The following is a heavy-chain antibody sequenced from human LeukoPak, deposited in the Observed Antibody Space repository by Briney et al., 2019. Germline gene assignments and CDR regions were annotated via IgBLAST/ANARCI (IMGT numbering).Heavy chain of an antibody. D-gene: IGHD3-3*01. CDR3: ARQPTMTQGAFDI. Sequence: ESLKISCKGSGYSFTSYWICWVRQMPGKGLEWMGRIDPSDSYTNYSPSFQGHVTISADKSISTAYLQWSSLKASDTAMYYCARQPTMTQGAFDIWGQGTMVTVSS. CDR2: IDPSDSYT. J-gene: IGHJ3*02. CDR1: GYSFTSYW. V-gene: IGHV5-10-1*01.